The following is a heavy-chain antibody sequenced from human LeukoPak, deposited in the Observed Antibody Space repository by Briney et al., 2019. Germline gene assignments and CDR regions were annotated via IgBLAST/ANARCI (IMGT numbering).Heavy chain of an antibody. V-gene: IGHV3-30*18. Sequence: GRSLRLSCAASGFTFSSYGMHWVRQAPGKGLEWGAVISYDGSNKYYADSVKGRFTISRDNSKNTLYLQMNSLRAEDTAVYYCAKVSDSSGWYSNYWGQGTLVTVSS. D-gene: IGHD6-19*01. J-gene: IGHJ4*02. CDR2: ISYDGSNK. CDR3: AKVSDSSGWYSNY. CDR1: GFTFSSYG.